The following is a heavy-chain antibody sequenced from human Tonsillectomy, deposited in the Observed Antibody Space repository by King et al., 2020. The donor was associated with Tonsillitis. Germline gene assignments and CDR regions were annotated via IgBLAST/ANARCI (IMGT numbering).Heavy chain of an antibody. J-gene: IGHJ4*02. Sequence: VQLVESGGGLVQPGGSLRLSCAASGLTFSSYAMSWVRQAPGKGLEWVSVIYSDGSSTYYADSVKGRFTISRDNSKNTLYLQMNSLRAEDTAVYYCAKTLTVTGDYWGQGTLVTVSS. V-gene: IGHV3-23*03. CDR1: GLTFSSYA. D-gene: IGHD4-17*01. CDR2: IYSDGSST. CDR3: AKTLTVTGDY.